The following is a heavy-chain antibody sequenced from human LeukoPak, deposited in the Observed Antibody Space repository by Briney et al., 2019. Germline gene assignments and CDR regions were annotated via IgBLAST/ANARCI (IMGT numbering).Heavy chain of an antibody. CDR2: ISAYNGNT. D-gene: IGHD6-6*01. CDR3: ARQAPSIAARLPFDY. CDR1: GYTFTSYG. J-gene: IGHJ4*02. Sequence: ASVKVSCKASGYTFTSYGISWVRQAPGQGLEWMGWISAYNGNTNYAQKLQGRVTMTTDTSTNTAYMELRSLRSDDTAVYYCARQAPSIAARLPFDYWGQGTLVTVSP. V-gene: IGHV1-18*01.